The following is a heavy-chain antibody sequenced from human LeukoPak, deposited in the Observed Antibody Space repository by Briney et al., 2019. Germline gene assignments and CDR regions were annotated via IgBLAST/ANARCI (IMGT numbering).Heavy chain of an antibody. J-gene: IGHJ4*02. CDR3: AKPSVGGATGFDS. CDR1: GFTFSAYA. V-gene: IGHV3-23*01. D-gene: IGHD1-26*01. CDR2: ISGSGDTT. Sequence: GGSLRLSCAASGFTFSAYAMSWVRQAPGKGLEWASAISGSGDTTNSADSVKGRFTITRDNSKNMLYLHMNSLRAEDTAVYYCAKPSVGGATGFDSWGQGTLVTVSS.